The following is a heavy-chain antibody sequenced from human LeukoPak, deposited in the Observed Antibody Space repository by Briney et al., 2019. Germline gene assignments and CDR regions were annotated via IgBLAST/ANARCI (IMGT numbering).Heavy chain of an antibody. J-gene: IGHJ5*02. CDR2: INHSGST. D-gene: IGHD2-21*02. Sequence: TSETLSLTCAVYGGSFSGYYWSWLRQPPGKGVEWVGEINHSGSTNYNPSLKSRVTISVDTSKNQFSLKLSSVSAADTAVYYCARHPIVVVTDTLGARFDPGGRGTLVTVSS. CDR3: ARHPIVVVTDTLGARFDP. V-gene: IGHV4-34*01. CDR1: GGSFSGYY.